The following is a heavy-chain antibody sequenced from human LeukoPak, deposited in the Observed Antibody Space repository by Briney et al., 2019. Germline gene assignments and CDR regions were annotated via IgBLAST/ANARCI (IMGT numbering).Heavy chain of an antibody. Sequence: GGSLRLSCAASGFTFSSYAMSWVRQAPGKGLEWVSAISASGGSAYYADSVKGRFTISRDNSKNTLYLRLNSLRAEDTAVYYCAKGNGDFLDYWGQGTLVTVSS. CDR2: ISASGGSA. V-gene: IGHV3-23*01. CDR3: AKGNGDFLDY. J-gene: IGHJ4*02. CDR1: GFTFSSYA. D-gene: IGHD1-1*01.